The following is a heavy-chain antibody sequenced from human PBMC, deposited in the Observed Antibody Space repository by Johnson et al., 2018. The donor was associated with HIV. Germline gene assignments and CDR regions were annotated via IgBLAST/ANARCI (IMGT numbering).Heavy chain of an antibody. V-gene: IGHV3-20*04. CDR1: GFTFDDYG. Sequence: VQLVESGGGVVRPGGSLRLSCAASGFTFDDYGMSWVRQVPGKGLEWVSAISGSGGSTYYADSVKGRFTISRDNAKNSLYLQMNSLRAEDTAVYYCATLNGHAFDIGGQGTMVTVSS. J-gene: IGHJ3*02. CDR3: ATLNGHAFDI. CDR2: ISGSGGST.